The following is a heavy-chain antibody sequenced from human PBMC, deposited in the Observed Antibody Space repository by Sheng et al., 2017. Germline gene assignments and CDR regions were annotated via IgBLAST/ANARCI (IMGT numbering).Heavy chain of an antibody. Sequence: QVQLQQSGPGLVKPSQTLSLTCAISGDSVSSNSAAWNWIRQSPSRGLEWLGRTYYRSKWYNDYAVSVKSRITINPDTSKNQFSLQLNSVIPRTRLCNYCAREDPGVDYFDYWGQGTRRSPSPQ. CDR1: GDSVSSNSAA. J-gene: IGHJ4*02. CDR2: TYYRSKWYN. V-gene: IGHV6-1*01. D-gene: IGHD2-15*01. CDR3: AREDPGVDYFDY.